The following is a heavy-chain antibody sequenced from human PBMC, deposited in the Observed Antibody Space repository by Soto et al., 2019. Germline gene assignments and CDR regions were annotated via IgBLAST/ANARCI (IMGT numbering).Heavy chain of an antibody. D-gene: IGHD2-15*01. CDR2: INHSGST. J-gene: IGHJ6*03. CDR1: GGSFSGYY. CDR3: ARVLMGHRKLAPYCSGGSCYDRQPYYYYYMDV. V-gene: IGHV4-34*01. Sequence: SETLSLTCAVYGGSFSGYYWSWIRQPPGKGLEWIGEINHSGSTNYNPSLKSRVTISVDTSKNQFSLKLSSVTAADTAVYYCARVLMGHRKLAPYCSGGSCYDRQPYYYYYMDVWGKGTTVTVSS.